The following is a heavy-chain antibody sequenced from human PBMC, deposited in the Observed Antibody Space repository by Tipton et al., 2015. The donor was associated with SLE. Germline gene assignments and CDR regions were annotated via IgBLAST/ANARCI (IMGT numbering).Heavy chain of an antibody. Sequence: SLRLSCVASGFTFSYDWMTWVRQAPGKGLEWVANIKEDGSETYYVDSVKGRFTISRDNAKTSLYLQMNSLGAEDTAVYYCARDFGSGWYYFDYWGQGTLVTVSS. D-gene: IGHD6-19*01. J-gene: IGHJ4*02. CDR2: IKEDGSET. V-gene: IGHV3-7*01. CDR1: GFTFSYDW. CDR3: ARDFGSGWYYFDY.